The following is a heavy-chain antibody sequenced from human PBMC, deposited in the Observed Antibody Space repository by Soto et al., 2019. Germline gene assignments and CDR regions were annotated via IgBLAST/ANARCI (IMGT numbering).Heavy chain of an antibody. CDR3: AVAIVVVVAATSYNWFDP. Sequence: QVQLVQSGAEVKKPGASVKVSCKASGYTFTSYGISWLRQAPGQGLEWMGWFSAYNGTTNYAQKLQGRVTMTAATSTSTAYMELRSLRSDDTAVYYCAVAIVVVVAATSYNWFDPWGQGTLVTVSS. CDR1: GYTFTSYG. J-gene: IGHJ5*02. V-gene: IGHV1-18*01. CDR2: FSAYNGTT. D-gene: IGHD2-15*01.